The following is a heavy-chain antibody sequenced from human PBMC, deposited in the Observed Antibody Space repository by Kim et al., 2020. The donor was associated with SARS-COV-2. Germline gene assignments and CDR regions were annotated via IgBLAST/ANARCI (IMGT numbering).Heavy chain of an antibody. CDR3: ARHIPAAMRRWFDP. Sequence: NPSLKSRVTIAVDTSKNQFSLKLSSVTAADTAVYYCARHIPAAMRRWFDPWGQGTLVTVSS. V-gene: IGHV4-39*01. D-gene: IGHD2-2*01. J-gene: IGHJ5*02.